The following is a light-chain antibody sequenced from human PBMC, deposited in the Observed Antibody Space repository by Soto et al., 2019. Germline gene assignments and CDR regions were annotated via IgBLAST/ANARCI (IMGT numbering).Light chain of an antibody. V-gene: IGLV1-40*01. CDR3: QSYDSSRSGYV. J-gene: IGLJ1*01. CDR2: GNS. CDR1: SSNIGAGYD. Sequence: QSVLTQPPSVSGAPGQRVTISCTGSSSNIGAGYDVHWYQQLPGTAPKLLIYGNSNRPSGVPVRFCGSKSGISASLAITGLQAEDEADYYCQSYDSSRSGYVFGTGTEVTVL.